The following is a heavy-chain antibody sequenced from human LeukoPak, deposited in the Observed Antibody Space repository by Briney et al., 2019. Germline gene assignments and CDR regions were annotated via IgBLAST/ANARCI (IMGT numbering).Heavy chain of an antibody. J-gene: IGHJ4*02. CDR2: IIPIFGTA. CDR1: GGTFSSYA. V-gene: IGHV1-69*05. CDR3: ARGISSSWYRGRYFDY. D-gene: IGHD6-13*01. Sequence: SVKVSCRASGGTFSSYAISWVRQAPGQGLEWMGGIIPIFGTANYAQKFQGRVTITTDESTSTDYMELSSLRSEDTAVYYCARGISSSWYRGRYFDYWGQGTLVTVSS.